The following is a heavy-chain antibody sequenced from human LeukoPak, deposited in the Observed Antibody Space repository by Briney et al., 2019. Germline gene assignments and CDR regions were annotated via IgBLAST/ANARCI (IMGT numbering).Heavy chain of an antibody. CDR3: AKDIADGDYSGMDV. CDR1: GFTFDDYT. CDR2: ISWDGGST. D-gene: IGHD4-17*01. Sequence: GGSLRLSCAASGFTFDDYTMHWVRQAPGKGLEWVSLISWDGGSTYYADSVKGRFTISRDNSKNSLYLQMNSLRTEDTALYYCAKDIADGDYSGMDVWGKGTTVTISS. J-gene: IGHJ6*04. V-gene: IGHV3-43*01.